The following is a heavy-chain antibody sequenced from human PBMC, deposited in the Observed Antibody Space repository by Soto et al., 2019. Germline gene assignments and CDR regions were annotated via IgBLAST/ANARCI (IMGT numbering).Heavy chain of an antibody. CDR2: VNPIVSIS. CDR1: GDTFNFYS. D-gene: IGHD3-10*01. Sequence: QVQLVQSGAEVKRPGSSVKVSCKASGDTFNFYSINWVRQAPGLGLEWMGRVNPIVSISNYAQKFQGRVTMARDKSTTTAYMQLSSLRSEDTAMYFCASSYGSGYRAVDYWGQGALVTVSS. V-gene: IGHV1-69*02. CDR3: ASSYGSGYRAVDY. J-gene: IGHJ4*02.